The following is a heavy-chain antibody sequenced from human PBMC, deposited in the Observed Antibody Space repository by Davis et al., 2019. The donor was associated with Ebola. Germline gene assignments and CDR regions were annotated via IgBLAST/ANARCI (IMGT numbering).Heavy chain of an antibody. CDR3: ARDGISEFIDLDY. Sequence: GGSLRLSCAASGFTFSSYAMSWVRQAPGKGLEWVSAISGSGGSTYYADSVKGRFTISRDNSKNTLYLQMNSLRADDTAVYYCARDGISEFIDLDYWGQGTLVTVSS. D-gene: IGHD2-21*01. CDR1: GFTFSSYA. V-gene: IGHV3-23*01. CDR2: ISGSGGST. J-gene: IGHJ4*02.